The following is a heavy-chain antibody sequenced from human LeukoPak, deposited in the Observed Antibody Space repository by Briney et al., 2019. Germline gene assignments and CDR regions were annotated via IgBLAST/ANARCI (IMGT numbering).Heavy chain of an antibody. J-gene: IGHJ4*02. Sequence: ASVKVSCKASGGTFSSYAISWVRQAPGQGPEWMGWISAYSTYNGNTNYAQKFQGRVTVTTDTSTSTAYMELSSLRSEDTAVYYCARGWNCGGDCYDYWGQGTLVTVSS. CDR1: GGTFSSYA. CDR3: ARGWNCGGDCYDY. CDR2: ISAYSTYNGNT. D-gene: IGHD2-21*01. V-gene: IGHV1-18*01.